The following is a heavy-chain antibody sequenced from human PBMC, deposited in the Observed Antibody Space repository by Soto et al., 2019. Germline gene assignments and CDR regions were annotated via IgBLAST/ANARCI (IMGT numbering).Heavy chain of an antibody. V-gene: IGHV4-31*03. CDR3: AMGLLWFGELYGMDV. Sequence: SETLSLTCTVSGGSISSGGYYWSWIRQHPGKGLEWIGYIYYSGSTYYNPSLKSRVTISVDTSKNQFSLKLSSVTAADTAVYYCAMGLLWFGELYGMDVWGQGTSVTASS. D-gene: IGHD3-10*01. CDR2: IYYSGST. CDR1: GGSISSGGYY. J-gene: IGHJ6*02.